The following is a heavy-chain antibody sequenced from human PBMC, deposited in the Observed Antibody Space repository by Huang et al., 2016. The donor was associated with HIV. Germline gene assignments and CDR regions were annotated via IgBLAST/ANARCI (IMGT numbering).Heavy chain of an antibody. CDR3: ARESCSGGTCYLFDF. Sequence: EVQLVESGGGLVQPGTSLRLSCAASGFTFGDFNLNWVRQAPGKGLECISNISRRSNSKLYADSVKGRFTISRDNARNSLYLQLKSLRVEDTAVYYCARESCSGGTCYLFDFWGQGVLVTVSS. CDR2: ISRRSNSK. D-gene: IGHD2-15*01. V-gene: IGHV3-48*04. J-gene: IGHJ4*02. CDR1: GFTFGDFN.